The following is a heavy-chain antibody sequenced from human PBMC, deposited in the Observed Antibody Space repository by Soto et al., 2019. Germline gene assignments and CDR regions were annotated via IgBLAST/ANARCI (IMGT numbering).Heavy chain of an antibody. D-gene: IGHD3-10*01. Sequence: PSETLSLTCTVSGGSISSGDYFWSWIRQPPGKGLEWIGYIYYSGSTYYNPSLKSRVTISVDTSKNQFSLKLSSVTAADTAVYYCASTTMIRSMVRRRGRYYFDDWGQGTLVTVSS. CDR3: ASTTMIRSMVRRRGRYYFDD. CDR2: IYYSGST. V-gene: IGHV4-30-4*01. CDR1: GGSISSGDYF. J-gene: IGHJ4*02.